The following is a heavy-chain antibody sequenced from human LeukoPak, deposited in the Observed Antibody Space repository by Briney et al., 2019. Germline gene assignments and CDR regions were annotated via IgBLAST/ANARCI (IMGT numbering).Heavy chain of an antibody. CDR3: ARDDCSSTSCYYYYMDV. CDR1: GYTFTSYY. D-gene: IGHD2-2*01. V-gene: IGHV1-46*01. Sequence: ASVKVSCKASGYTFTSYYMHWVRQAPGQGLEWMGIINPSGGSTSYAQKFQGRVTMTRDTSTSTVYMELRSLRSDDTAVYYCARDDCSSTSCYYYYMDVWGKGTTVTVSS. J-gene: IGHJ6*03. CDR2: INPSGGST.